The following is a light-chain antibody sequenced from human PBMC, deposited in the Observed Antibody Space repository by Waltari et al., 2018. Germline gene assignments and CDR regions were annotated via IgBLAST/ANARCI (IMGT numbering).Light chain of an antibody. V-gene: IGKV1-12*01. CDR2: DAS. CDR3: QQVDSFPRT. J-gene: IGKJ1*01. CDR1: QGISSR. Sequence: DIQMTQSPSSVSASVGDRVTLTCRASQGISSRLAWYQQKPGKAPKLLIYDASSLHSWVPSRFSGSGSGTEFTLTISSLQPEDFATYYCQQVDSFPRTFGQGTKVEVK.